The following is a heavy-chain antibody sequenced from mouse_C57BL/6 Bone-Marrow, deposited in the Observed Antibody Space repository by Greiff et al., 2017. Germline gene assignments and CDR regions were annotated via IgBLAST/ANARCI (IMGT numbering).Heavy chain of an antibody. D-gene: IGHD1-1*01. Sequence: QVQLQQPGAELVKPGASVKLSCKASGYTFTSYWMQWVKQRPGQGLEWIGEIDPSDSYTTYNQKFKGKATLTVDTSSSTAYMQLSSLTSEDSAVYYCARGYYYGSSHYAMDYWGQGTSVTVSS. CDR2: IDPSDSYT. CDR3: ARGYYYGSSHYAMDY. J-gene: IGHJ4*01. V-gene: IGHV1-50*01. CDR1: GYTFTSYW.